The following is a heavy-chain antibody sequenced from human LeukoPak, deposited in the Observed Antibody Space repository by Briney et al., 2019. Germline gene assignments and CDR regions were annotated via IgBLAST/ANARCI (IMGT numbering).Heavy chain of an antibody. J-gene: IGHJ4*02. V-gene: IGHV3-33*01. D-gene: IGHD2-15*01. Sequence: GGSLRLSCAASGFTFSSYGMHWVRQAPGKGLEWVAVIWYDGSNKYYADSVKGRFTISRDNSKNTLYLQMNSLRAEDTAVYYCARDGSSLRSGFDYWGQGTLVTASS. CDR3: ARDGSSLRSGFDY. CDR2: IWYDGSNK. CDR1: GFTFSSYG.